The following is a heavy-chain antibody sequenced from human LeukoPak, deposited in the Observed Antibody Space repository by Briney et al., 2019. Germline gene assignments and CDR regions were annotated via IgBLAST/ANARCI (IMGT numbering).Heavy chain of an antibody. CDR3: ARDPEYSDR. V-gene: IGHV3-11*01. CDR2: STSSGDSI. D-gene: IGHD4-17*01. Sequence: GGSLRLSCVGSGFIFGDFYMNWIRQAPGKGLEWISFSTSSGDSIYYADSVKGRFTVFRDNAKNSLYLEMKSLRAEDTAVYFCARDPEYSDRWGQGTLVTVSS. CDR1: GFIFGDFY. J-gene: IGHJ4*02.